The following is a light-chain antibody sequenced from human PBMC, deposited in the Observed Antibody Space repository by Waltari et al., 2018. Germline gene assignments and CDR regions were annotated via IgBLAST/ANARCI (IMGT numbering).Light chain of an antibody. CDR3: QQYNNWPPYT. Sequence: EIVMTQSPATLSVSPGERATLSCRASQSVSNNLAWYQQQPGQSPRLLIYDASTRATGIPARFSGSGSGTEFTLTISSLQSEDFAVYYCQQYNNWPPYTFGQGTKLEIK. J-gene: IGKJ2*01. V-gene: IGKV3-15*01. CDR2: DAS. CDR1: QSVSNN.